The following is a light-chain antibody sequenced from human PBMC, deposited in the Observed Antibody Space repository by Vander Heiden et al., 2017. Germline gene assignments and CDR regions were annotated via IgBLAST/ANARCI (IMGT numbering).Light chain of an antibody. V-gene: IGKV1-39*01. J-gene: IGKJ2*01. CDR3: QQSYSALRT. CDR2: AAS. Sequence: DIQMTQSPSSLSASVGDRVTITCRASQSISSYLNWYQQKPGKAPKLLIYAASSLQSGVPSRFSGSGSGTDFTLTISSLQPGDFATYYCQQSYSALRTFGQGTKVEIK. CDR1: QSISSY.